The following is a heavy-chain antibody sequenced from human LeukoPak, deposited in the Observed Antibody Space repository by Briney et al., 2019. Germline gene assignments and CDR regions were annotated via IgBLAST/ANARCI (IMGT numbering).Heavy chain of an antibody. CDR1: GFTFSSYG. CDR3: ATVRYYYYYMDV. Sequence: GGSLRLSCAASGFTFSSYGMHWVRQAPGKGLEWVAFIRYDGSNKYYADSVKGRFTISRDNSKNTLYLQMNSLRAEDTAVYYCATVRYYYYYMDVWGKGTTVTISS. J-gene: IGHJ6*03. D-gene: IGHD3-16*01. V-gene: IGHV3-30*02. CDR2: IRYDGSNK.